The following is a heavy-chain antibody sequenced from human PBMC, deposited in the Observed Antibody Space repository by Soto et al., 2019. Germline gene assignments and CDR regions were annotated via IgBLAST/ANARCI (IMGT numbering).Heavy chain of an antibody. CDR3: ARDPEGEMTTPFHFDP. J-gene: IGHJ5*02. D-gene: IGHD4-4*01. CDR2: ISYDGSNK. CDR1: GFTFSSYA. Sequence: VGSLRLSCAASGFTFSSYAMHWVRQAPGKGLEWVAVISYDGSNKYYADSVKGRFTISRDNSKNTLYLQMNSLRAEDTAVYYCARDPEGEMTTPFHFDPWGQGTLVTVSS. V-gene: IGHV3-30-3*01.